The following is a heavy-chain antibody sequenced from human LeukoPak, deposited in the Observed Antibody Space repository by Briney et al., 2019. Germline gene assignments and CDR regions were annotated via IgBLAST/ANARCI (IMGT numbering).Heavy chain of an antibody. CDR3: ARDGAVAGTDY. D-gene: IGHD6-19*01. V-gene: IGHV1-69*04. CDR1: GGAFSNSA. J-gene: IGHJ4*02. CDR2: IIPISGLA. Sequence: SVKVSCKASGGAFSNSAISWVRQAPGQGLEWMGRIIPISGLANYAQKLRGRVTFTADTSTTTAYMELYSLRSDDTAVYYCARDGAVAGTDYWGQGTLVTVSS.